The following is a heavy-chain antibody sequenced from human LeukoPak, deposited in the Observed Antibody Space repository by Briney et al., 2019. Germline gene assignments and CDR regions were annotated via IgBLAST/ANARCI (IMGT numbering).Heavy chain of an antibody. V-gene: IGHV4-59*01. CDR2: IYYSGST. D-gene: IGHD6-19*01. CDR1: GGFISSYY. CDR3: ARGLAVAGTFDY. J-gene: IGHJ4*02. Sequence: SETLSLTCTVSGGFISSYYWSWIRQPPGKGLEWIGYIYYSGSTNYNPSLKSRVTISVDTSKNQFSLKLSSVTAADTAVYYCARGLAVAGTFDYWGQGTLVTVSS.